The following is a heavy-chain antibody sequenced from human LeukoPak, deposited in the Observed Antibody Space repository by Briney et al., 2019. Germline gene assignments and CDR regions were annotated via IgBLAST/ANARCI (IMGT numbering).Heavy chain of an antibody. CDR1: GYTFTSYY. V-gene: IGHV1-46*01. Sequence: ASVKVSCKASGYTFTSYYMHWVRQAPGQGLEWMGIINPSGGSTSYAQKFQGRVTMTRDMSTSTVYMELSSLRSEDTAVYYCARGDCTNGVCYPPGFGYWGQGTLVTVSS. CDR3: ARGDCTNGVCYPPGFGY. CDR2: INPSGGST. D-gene: IGHD2-8*01. J-gene: IGHJ4*02.